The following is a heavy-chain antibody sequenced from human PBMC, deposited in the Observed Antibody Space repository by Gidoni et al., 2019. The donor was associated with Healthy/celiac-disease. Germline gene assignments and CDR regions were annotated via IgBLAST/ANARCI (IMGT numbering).Heavy chain of an antibody. V-gene: IGHV4-39*01. CDR2: IYYSGST. CDR1: GGSISSSSYY. Sequence: QLQLQESGPGLVKPSETLSLTCTVSGGSISSSSYYWGWIRQPPGKGLEWIGGIYYSGSTFYNPSLKSRVTISVDTSKNQFSLKLSSVTAADTAVYYCARRRISRLFDYWGQGTLVTVSS. CDR3: ARRRISRLFDY. D-gene: IGHD3-9*01. J-gene: IGHJ4*02.